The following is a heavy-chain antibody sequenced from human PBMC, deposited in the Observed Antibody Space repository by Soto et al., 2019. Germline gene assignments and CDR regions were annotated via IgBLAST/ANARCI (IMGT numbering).Heavy chain of an antibody. D-gene: IGHD2-21*02. J-gene: IGHJ6*02. CDR1: GGSISSYY. Sequence: SETLSLTCTVSGGSISSYYWSWIRQPPGKGLEWIGNVYYSGGAKYNPSVKRRVSISVDTSKNQFSLNLSSVTAADTAVYYCTRDGDGRMTTNPYYYYGMDVWGPGTTVTVSS. V-gene: IGHV4-59*01. CDR2: VYYSGGA. CDR3: TRDGDGRMTTNPYYYYGMDV.